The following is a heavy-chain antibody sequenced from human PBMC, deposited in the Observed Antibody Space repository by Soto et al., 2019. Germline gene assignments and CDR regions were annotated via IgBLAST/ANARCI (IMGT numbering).Heavy chain of an antibody. V-gene: IGHV3-30*18. CDR1: GFTFSSYG. D-gene: IGHD6-19*01. CDR3: AKDRIAVFVAVPDY. CDR2: ISYDGSNK. J-gene: IGHJ4*02. Sequence: QVQLVESGGGVVQPGRSLRLSCAASGFTFSSYGMHWVRQAPGKGLEWVAVISYDGSNKYYADSVKGRFTISRDNSKNTLYLQMNSLRDEGTAVYYCAKDRIAVFVAVPDYWGQGTLVTVSS.